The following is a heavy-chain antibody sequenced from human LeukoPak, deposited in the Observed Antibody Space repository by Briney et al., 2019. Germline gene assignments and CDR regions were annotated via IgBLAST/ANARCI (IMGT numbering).Heavy chain of an antibody. J-gene: IGHJ4*02. CDR1: GFTFSNYE. CDR3: ARDGYSGYDHFDY. D-gene: IGHD5-12*01. CDR2: ITTSGSTI. Sequence: GGSLRLSCAASGFTFSNYEMNWVRQAPGKGLEWVSYITTSGSTIYYADSVKGRFTISRDNAKNSLHLQMNSLRAEDTAVYYCARDGYSGYDHFDYRGQGTLVTVSS. V-gene: IGHV3-48*03.